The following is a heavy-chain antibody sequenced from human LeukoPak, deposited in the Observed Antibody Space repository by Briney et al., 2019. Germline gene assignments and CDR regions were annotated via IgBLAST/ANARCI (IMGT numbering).Heavy chain of an antibody. D-gene: IGHD6-13*01. Sequence: SETLSLTCTVSGDSITDSYWSWIRQAPGTGLEWIGYLSYNRGTNYNPSLQSRVTISVGPSRNQFSLKLSSVTAADTAVYFCARGGRYMSASWYRSVYYYMDVWGKGTTVTVSS. CDR2: LSYNRGT. CDR3: ARGGRYMSASWYRSVYYYMDV. V-gene: IGHV4-59*12. CDR1: GDSITDSY. J-gene: IGHJ6*03.